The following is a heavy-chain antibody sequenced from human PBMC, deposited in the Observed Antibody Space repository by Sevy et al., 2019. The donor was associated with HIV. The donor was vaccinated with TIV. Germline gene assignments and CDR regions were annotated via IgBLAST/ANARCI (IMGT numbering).Heavy chain of an antibody. Sequence: ASVKVSCKASGGTFSSYAISWVRQAPGQGLEWMGGIIPIFGTANYAQKFQGRVTITADESTSTAYMELSSLRSDDTAVYYCARDTNCSGGSCYYYWGQGTLVTVSS. CDR1: GGTFSSYA. CDR2: IIPIFGTA. CDR3: ARDTNCSGGSCYYY. V-gene: IGHV1-69*13. D-gene: IGHD2-15*01. J-gene: IGHJ4*02.